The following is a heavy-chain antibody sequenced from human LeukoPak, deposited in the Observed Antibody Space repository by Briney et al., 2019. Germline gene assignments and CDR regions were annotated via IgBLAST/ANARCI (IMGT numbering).Heavy chain of an antibody. CDR1: GFTFSSYV. J-gene: IGHJ6*02. V-gene: IGHV3-33*01. D-gene: IGHD3-16*01. CDR3: ARERGFMPSHYYYGMDV. Sequence: PGRSLRLSCAASGFTFSSYVMHWVRQAPGKGLEWVAVIWYDGSNKYYADSVKGRFTISRDNSKNTLYLQMNSLRAEDTAVYYCARERGFMPSHYYYGMDVWGQGTTVTVSS. CDR2: IWYDGSNK.